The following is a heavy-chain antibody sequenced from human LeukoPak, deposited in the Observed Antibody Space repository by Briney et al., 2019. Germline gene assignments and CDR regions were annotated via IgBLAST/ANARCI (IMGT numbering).Heavy chain of an antibody. CDR3: ARNIPKTYCGGDCYSNAFDI. J-gene: IGHJ3*02. D-gene: IGHD2-21*02. CDR2: SIPIFGTA. Sequence: VASVKVSCKASGGTFSSYAISWVRQAPGHGLEWMGGSIPIFGTANYAQKFQGRVTITADKSTSTAYMELSSLRSEDTAVYYCARNIPKTYCGGDCYSNAFDIWGQGTMVTVSS. CDR1: GGTFSSYA. V-gene: IGHV1-69*06.